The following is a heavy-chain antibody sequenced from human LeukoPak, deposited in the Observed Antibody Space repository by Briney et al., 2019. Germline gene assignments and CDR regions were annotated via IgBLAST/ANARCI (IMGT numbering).Heavy chain of an antibody. CDR3: ARDATTAVGWVYMDV. J-gene: IGHJ6*03. Sequence: TGGSLRLSCVASEFTLSNYWMNWVRQAPGKGLEWVANIKQDGSEKYYVDSVKGRFTISRDNAKNSVFLQMNSLTAEDTGLYYCARDATTAVGWVYMDVWGKGTTVTISS. D-gene: IGHD6-13*01. CDR1: EFTLSNYW. CDR2: IKQDGSEK. V-gene: IGHV3-7*01.